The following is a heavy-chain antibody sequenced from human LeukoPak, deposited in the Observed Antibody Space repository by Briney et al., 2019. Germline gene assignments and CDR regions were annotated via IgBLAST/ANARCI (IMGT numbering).Heavy chain of an antibody. CDR3: ATGVHGIAAAGDYYFDY. CDR2: MYYRGNT. D-gene: IGHD6-13*01. CDR1: GRSISSYY. V-gene: IGHV4-59*01. J-gene: IGHJ4*02. Sequence: PSETLSLTCTVSGRSISSYYWSWIRHPPGKGLEWTGYMYYRGNTKYNPSLKSRVTISIDTPNNQFSLELSYVTAADTAVYYCATGVHGIAAAGDYYFDYWGQGTLVTVSS.